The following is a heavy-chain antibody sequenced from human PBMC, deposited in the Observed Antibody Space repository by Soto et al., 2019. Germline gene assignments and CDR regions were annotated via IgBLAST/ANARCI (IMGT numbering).Heavy chain of an antibody. CDR2: ISGSGGST. CDR1: GFTFSSYA. D-gene: IGHD1-20*01. V-gene: IGHV3-23*01. Sequence: GGSLRLSCAASGFTFSSYAMSWVRQAPGKGLEWVSAISGSGGSTYYADSVKGRFTISRDNSKSTLYLQMNSLRAEDTAVYYCAKDHPYNWNDVVGAFDIWGQGTMVTVSS. CDR3: AKDHPYNWNDVVGAFDI. J-gene: IGHJ3*02.